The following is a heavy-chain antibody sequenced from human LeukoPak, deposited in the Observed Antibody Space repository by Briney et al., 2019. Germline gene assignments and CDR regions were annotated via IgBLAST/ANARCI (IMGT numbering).Heavy chain of an antibody. Sequence: SETLSLPCTVSNGSIGSYYWTWIRQPAGKGLEWIGRIHRTGSTNYDPSLTSRVIMSVDTSKNQFSLRLTSVTAADTAVYYCAREGARDDFVVVPAALDFWGLGTLVTVSS. J-gene: IGHJ4*02. V-gene: IGHV4-4*07. CDR3: AREGARDDFVVVPAALDF. CDR1: NGSIGSYY. CDR2: IHRTGST. D-gene: IGHD2-2*01.